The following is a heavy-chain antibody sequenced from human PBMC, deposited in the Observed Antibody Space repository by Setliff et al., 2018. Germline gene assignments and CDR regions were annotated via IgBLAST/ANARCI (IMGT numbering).Heavy chain of an antibody. CDR3: TTSGGGPMVYTITDY. D-gene: IGHD2-8*01. CDR2: ISGGGINT. CDR1: GFTFSNYA. Sequence: GGSLRLSCVASGFTFSNYAINWVRQAPGQGLEWVSGISGGGINTDYADSVKGRFSISRDNAKNSLYLQMNSLTAEDTARYYCTTSGGGPMVYTITDYWGQGILVTVSS. J-gene: IGHJ4*02. V-gene: IGHV3-23*01.